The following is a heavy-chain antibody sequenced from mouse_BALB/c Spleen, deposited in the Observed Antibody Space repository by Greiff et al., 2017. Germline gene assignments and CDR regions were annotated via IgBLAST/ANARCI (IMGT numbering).Heavy chain of an antibody. CDR3: ARGGYDRYFDV. V-gene: IGHV3-2*02. CDR1: GYSITSDYA. CDR2: ISYSGST. D-gene: IGHD2-14*01. J-gene: IGHJ1*01. Sequence: DVQLQESGPGLVKPSQSLSLTCTVTGYSITSDYAWNWIRQFPGNKLEWMGYISYSGSTYYNPSLKSRISITRDTSKNQYYLQLNSVTTEDTATYYCARGGYDRYFDVWGAGTTVTVSS.